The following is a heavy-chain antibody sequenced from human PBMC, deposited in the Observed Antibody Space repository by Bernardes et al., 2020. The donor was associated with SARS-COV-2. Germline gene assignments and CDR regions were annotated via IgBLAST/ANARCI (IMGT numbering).Heavy chain of an antibody. V-gene: IGHV1-18*01. D-gene: IGHD3-3*01. J-gene: IGHJ5*01. CDR1: GFSFSDFG. CDR3: ARGFGVVGEFDF. CDR2: ISAHNGNS. Sequence: ASVKVSCRASGFSFSDFGFHWVRQAPGQGLQWVAWISAHNGNSYSAQSFQGRVTMTTDSSTSTTYMELRSLRYDDTAIYYCARGFGVVGEFDFWGQGTLVAVSS.